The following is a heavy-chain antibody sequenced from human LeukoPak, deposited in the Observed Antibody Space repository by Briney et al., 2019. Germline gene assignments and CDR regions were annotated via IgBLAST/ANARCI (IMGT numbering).Heavy chain of an antibody. CDR2: ISGSGGST. V-gene: IGHV3-23*01. CDR1: GFTFSSYA. D-gene: IGHD3-22*01. J-gene: IGHJ4*02. CDR3: AKSGIVVALYYFDY. Sequence: GGYLRLSCAASGFTFSSYAMSWVRQAPGKGLEWVSAISGSGGSTYYADSVKGRFTISRDNSKNTLYLQMNSLRAEDTALYYCAKSGIVVALYYFDYWGQGTLVTVSS.